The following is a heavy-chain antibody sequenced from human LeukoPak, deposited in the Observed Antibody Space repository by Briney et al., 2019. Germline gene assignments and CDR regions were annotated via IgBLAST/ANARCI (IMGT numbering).Heavy chain of an antibody. J-gene: IGHJ3*02. CDR1: GFTFSSYG. V-gene: IGHV3-30*03. Sequence: GRSLRLSCAASGFTFSSYGMHWVRQAPGKGLEWVAVISYDGSNKYYADSVKGRFTISRDNSKNTLYLQMNSLRAEDTAVYYCARDARGAAAADDAFDIWGQGTMVTVSS. D-gene: IGHD6-13*01. CDR3: ARDARGAAAADDAFDI. CDR2: ISYDGSNK.